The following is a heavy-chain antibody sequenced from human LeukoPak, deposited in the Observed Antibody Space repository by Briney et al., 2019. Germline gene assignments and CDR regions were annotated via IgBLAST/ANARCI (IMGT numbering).Heavy chain of an antibody. J-gene: IGHJ4*02. D-gene: IGHD7-27*01. CDR3: AKAIANWGSSFDY. CDR2: ISGSGGST. CDR1: GFTFSSHA. Sequence: GGSLRLSCAASGFTFSSHAMSWVRQAPGKGLEWVSAISGSGGSTYYADSVKGRFIISRDNSKNTLSLQMNSLRAEDTAVYYCAKAIANWGSSFDYWGQGTLVTVSS. V-gene: IGHV3-23*01.